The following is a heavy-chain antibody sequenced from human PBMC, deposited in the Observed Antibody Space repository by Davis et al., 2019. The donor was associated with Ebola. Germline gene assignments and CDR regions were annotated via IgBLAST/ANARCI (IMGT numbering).Heavy chain of an antibody. Sequence: AASVKVSCKASGYTFTHYGITWVRQAPGQGLEWMGWINPHNGNTNYAQNVQGRVTMTTDTSTTTAYMEVGSLRSDDTAVYYCARDLVSGWYICDSWGQGTLVSVSS. CDR2: INPHNGNT. D-gene: IGHD6-19*01. J-gene: IGHJ4*02. CDR1: GYTFTHYG. V-gene: IGHV1-18*04. CDR3: ARDLVSGWYICDS.